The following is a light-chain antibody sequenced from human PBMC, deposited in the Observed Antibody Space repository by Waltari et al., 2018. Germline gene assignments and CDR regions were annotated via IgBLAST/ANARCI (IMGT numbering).Light chain of an antibody. CDR1: SSNIGSNT. CDR2: YND. Sequence: QSVLTQSPSATGTPGQRVTLSCSGSSSNIGSNTVTWYQQFPGTAPKLLIYYNDQRPSGVPDRFSGSKSGTSASLAISGLQSEDEADYYCAAWDGSLSALVFGGGTKLTVL. CDR3: AAWDGSLSALV. V-gene: IGLV1-44*01. J-gene: IGLJ3*02.